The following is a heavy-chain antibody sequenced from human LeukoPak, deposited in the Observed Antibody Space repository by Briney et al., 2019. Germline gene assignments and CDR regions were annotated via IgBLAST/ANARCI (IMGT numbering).Heavy chain of an antibody. D-gene: IGHD5-18*01. V-gene: IGHV4-39*07. CDR3: ARGSGYGYWDFDY. J-gene: IGHJ4*02. Sequence: SETLSLTCTVSGGSISSSSYYWGWIRQPPGKGLEWIGEINHSGSTNYNPSLKSRVTISVDTSKNQFSLKLSSVTAADTAVYYCARGSGYGYWDFDYWGQGTLVTVSS. CDR1: GGSISSSSYY. CDR2: INHSGST.